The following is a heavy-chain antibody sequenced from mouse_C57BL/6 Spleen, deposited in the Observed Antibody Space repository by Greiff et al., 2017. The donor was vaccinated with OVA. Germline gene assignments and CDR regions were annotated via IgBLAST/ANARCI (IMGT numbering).Heavy chain of an antibody. V-gene: IGHV5-12*01. CDR1: GFTFSDYY. Sequence: EVKLVESGGGLVQPGGSLKLSCAASGFTFSDYYMYWVRQTPEKRLEWVAYISNGGGSTYYPDTVKGRFTISRDNAKNTLYLQMSRLKSEDTAMYYCARRYDYDGAMDYWGQGTSVTVSS. CDR2: ISNGGGST. J-gene: IGHJ4*01. CDR3: ARRYDYDGAMDY. D-gene: IGHD2-4*01.